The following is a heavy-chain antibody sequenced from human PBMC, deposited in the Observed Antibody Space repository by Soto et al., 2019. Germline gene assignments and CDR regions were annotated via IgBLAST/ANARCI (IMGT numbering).Heavy chain of an antibody. V-gene: IGHV1-8*01. CDR3: ALRGGSSGSGFYPSS. Sequence: QVQLVQSGTEVKKPGTSVKVSCKASGYSFTSYDINWVRQAAGQGLEWMGWMNPNSGNTGYAEKFQGRVTMTSNTSRTKAYLDLNSLTSAATALYYCALRGGSSGSGFYPSSWGQGTLVTVSA. J-gene: IGHJ5*02. D-gene: IGHD6-6*01. CDR1: GYSFTSYD. CDR2: MNPNSGNT.